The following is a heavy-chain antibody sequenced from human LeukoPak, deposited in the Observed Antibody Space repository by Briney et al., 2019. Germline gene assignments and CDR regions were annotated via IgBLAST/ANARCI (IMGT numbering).Heavy chain of an antibody. D-gene: IGHD3-10*01. CDR3: ARMGGGSGSYYTED. V-gene: IGHV2-70*04. J-gene: IGHJ4*02. Sequence: ESGPTLVNPTQTLTLTCTFSGFSLSTSGMRVSWIRQPPGKALERLARIDWDDDKFYSTSLKTRLTISKDTSKNQVVLTMTNMDPVDTATYYCARMGGGSGSYYTEDWGQGTLVTVSS. CDR1: GFSLSTSGMR. CDR2: IDWDDDK.